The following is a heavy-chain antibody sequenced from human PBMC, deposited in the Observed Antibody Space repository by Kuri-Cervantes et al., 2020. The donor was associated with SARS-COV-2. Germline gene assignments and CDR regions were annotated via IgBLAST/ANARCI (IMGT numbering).Heavy chain of an antibody. Sequence: GSLRLSCTVSGGSISSGDYYWSWIHQPPGKGLEWIGSIYYSGSTYYNPSLKSRVTISVDTSKNQFSLKLSSVTAADTAVYYCARRAGYYYFDYWGQGTLVTVSS. CDR3: ARRAGYYYFDY. CDR2: IYYSGST. J-gene: IGHJ4*02. V-gene: IGHV4-39*01. CDR1: GGSISSGDYY. D-gene: IGHD3-9*01.